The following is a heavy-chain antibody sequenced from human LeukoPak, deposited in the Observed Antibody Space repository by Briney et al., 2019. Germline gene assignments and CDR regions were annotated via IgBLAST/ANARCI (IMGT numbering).Heavy chain of an antibody. D-gene: IGHD3-10*01. CDR2: INHSGST. J-gene: IGHJ5*02. CDR3: ARDSGTTGEVKFDP. CDR1: GVSFSGYY. Sequence: ASETLSLTCAVYGVSFSGYYWSWIRQPPGKGLEWIGEINHSGSTNYNPSLKSRVTISVDTSNNQFSLKLSFVTAADTAVYYCARDSGTTGEVKFDPWGEGTLVTVSS. V-gene: IGHV4-34*01.